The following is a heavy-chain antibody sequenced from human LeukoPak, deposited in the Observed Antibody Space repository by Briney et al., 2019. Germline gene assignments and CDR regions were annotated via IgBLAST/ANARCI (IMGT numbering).Heavy chain of an antibody. Sequence: GGSLRLSCAASGFTFSSYAMSWVRQAPGKGLEWVSAISGSGGSTYYADSVKGRFTISRDNSKNTLYLQMNSLRAEDTAVYYCAKDPARSDCSSTSCLNYWGQGTLVTVSS. CDR3: AKDPARSDCSSTSCLNY. D-gene: IGHD2-2*01. V-gene: IGHV3-23*01. CDR2: ISGSGGST. J-gene: IGHJ4*02. CDR1: GFTFSSYA.